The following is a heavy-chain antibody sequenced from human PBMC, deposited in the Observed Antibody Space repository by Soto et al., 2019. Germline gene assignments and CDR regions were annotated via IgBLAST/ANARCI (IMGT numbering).Heavy chain of an antibody. CDR1: GGSFSGYY. D-gene: IGHD3-16*02. V-gene: IGHV4-34*01. J-gene: IGHJ3*02. CDR2: INHSGST. CDR3: ARGYAGSWSLFQGTRGAFDI. Sequence: QVQLQQWGAGLLKPSETLSLTCAVYGGSFSGYYWSWIRQPPGKGLEWIGEINHSGSTNYNPSLKSRVTVSADTSKNQFSLKLSSVTGADTAVYYCARGYAGSWSLFQGTRGAFDIWGQGTMVTVSS.